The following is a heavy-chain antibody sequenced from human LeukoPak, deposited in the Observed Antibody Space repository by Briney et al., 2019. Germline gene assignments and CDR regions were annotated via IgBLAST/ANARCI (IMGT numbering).Heavy chain of an antibody. CDR3: VRVGSVAGSDYLDY. CDR2: SRNKAKSYTT. Sequence: GGSLRLSCAVSGFTFSDHFLDWVRQAPGKGLEWVGRSRNKAKSYTTEYAASVKGRFTISRDDSKNSLYLQMNSLKTEDTAVYYCVRVGSVAGSDYLDYWGQGNPGHRLL. D-gene: IGHD6-19*01. J-gene: IGHJ4*01. CDR1: GFTFSDHF. V-gene: IGHV3-72*01.